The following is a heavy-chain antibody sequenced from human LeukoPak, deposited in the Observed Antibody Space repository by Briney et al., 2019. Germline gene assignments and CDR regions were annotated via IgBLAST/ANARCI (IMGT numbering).Heavy chain of an antibody. Sequence: PGGSLRLSCVASGFTFSSCWMSWVRQAPGKGLEWVANIKQDGSEKYYVDSVKGRFTISRDNAKNSLYLQMNSLRAEDTAVYYCAREDIVVVPAAIDDYYYYYMDVWGKGTTVTVSS. J-gene: IGHJ6*03. CDR2: IKQDGSEK. V-gene: IGHV3-7*01. D-gene: IGHD2-2*01. CDR1: GFTFSSCW. CDR3: AREDIVVVPAAIDDYYYYYMDV.